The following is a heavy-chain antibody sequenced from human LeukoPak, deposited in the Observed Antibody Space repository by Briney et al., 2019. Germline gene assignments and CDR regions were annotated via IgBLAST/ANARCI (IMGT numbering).Heavy chain of an antibody. CDR1: GFAFSNHA. Sequence: GGSLRLSCGVSGFAFSNHAMSWVRQSSGEGLEWVSVFSGGGDTTYYADSVKGRFTISRDNSKNMLYLQMNSLRAEDTAVYYCAKEPQHCGGVTCTSRIARGYAWFDPWGQGTLVTVSS. D-gene: IGHD2-21*01. V-gene: IGHV3-23*01. CDR2: FSGGGDTT. CDR3: AKEPQHCGGVTCTSRIARGYAWFDP. J-gene: IGHJ5*02.